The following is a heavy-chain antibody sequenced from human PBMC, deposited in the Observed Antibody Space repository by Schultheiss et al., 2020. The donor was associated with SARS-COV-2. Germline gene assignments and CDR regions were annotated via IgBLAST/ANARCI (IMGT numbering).Heavy chain of an antibody. CDR3: TTDSSHDYGRY. CDR2: ISGSGGST. Sequence: GGSLRLSCAASGFTFSSYAMSWVRQAPGKGLEWVSAISGSGGSTYYADSVKGRFTISRDNSKNTLYLQMNSLRAEDTAVYYCTTDSSHDYGRYWGQGTLVTVSS. V-gene: IGHV3-23*01. D-gene: IGHD4-17*01. CDR1: GFTFSSYA. J-gene: IGHJ4*02.